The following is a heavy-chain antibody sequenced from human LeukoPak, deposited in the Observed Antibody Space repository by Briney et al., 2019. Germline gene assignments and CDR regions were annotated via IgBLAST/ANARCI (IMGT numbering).Heavy chain of an antibody. Sequence: GGSLRLSCAASGFTFSSYGMHWVRQAPGKGLEWVAVISYDGSNKYYADSVKGRFTISRDNSKNTLYLQMNTLRPEDTAVYYCAKGGTSSWYSYFDYWGQGTLVTVSS. CDR1: GFTFSSYG. CDR2: ISYDGSNK. CDR3: AKGGTSSWYSYFDY. J-gene: IGHJ4*02. D-gene: IGHD6-13*01. V-gene: IGHV3-30*18.